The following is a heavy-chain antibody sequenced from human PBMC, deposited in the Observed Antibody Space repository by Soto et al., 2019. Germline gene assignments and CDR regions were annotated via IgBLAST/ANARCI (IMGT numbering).Heavy chain of an antibody. CDR3: AKAGPSSGYYYASDY. J-gene: IGHJ4*02. CDR2: ISGRGDST. D-gene: IGHD3-22*01. Sequence: EVQVLESGGDLVQPGGSLRLSCAASGFTFNKHAMNWVRQAPGKGLEWVSAISGRGDSTYYADSVKGRFTITRDNSKNTLELQMNGLRAEDTAFYYCAKAGPSSGYYYASDYWGQGTLVTVSS. CDR1: GFTFNKHA. V-gene: IGHV3-23*01.